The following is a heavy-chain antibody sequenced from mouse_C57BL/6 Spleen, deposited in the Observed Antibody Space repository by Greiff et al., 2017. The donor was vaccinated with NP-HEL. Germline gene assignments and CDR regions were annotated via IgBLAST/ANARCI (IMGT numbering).Heavy chain of an antibody. V-gene: IGHV1-69*01. D-gene: IGHD1-1*01. CDR1: GYTFTSYW. J-gene: IGHJ3*01. Sequence: VQLQQPGAELVMPGASVKLSCKASGYTFTSYWMHWVKQRPGQGLEWIGEIDPSDSYTNYNQKFKGKSTLTVDKSSSTAYMQLSSLTSEDSAVYYCARWGYYGSSYVFAYWGQGTLVTVSA. CDR3: ARWGYYGSSYVFAY. CDR2: IDPSDSYT.